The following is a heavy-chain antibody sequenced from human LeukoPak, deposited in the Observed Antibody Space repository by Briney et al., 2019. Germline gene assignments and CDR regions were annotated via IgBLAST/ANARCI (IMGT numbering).Heavy chain of an antibody. CDR3: AREVTGGNPFDY. D-gene: IGHD4-23*01. J-gene: IGHJ4*02. CDR1: GFTVSSNY. Sequence: GGSLRLSCAASGFTVSSNYMSWVRQAPGKGLEWVSVIYNNGNTYYADSVKGRFTISRDNSKNTLYLQMNSPRAEDTAVYYCAREVTGGNPFDYWGQGTLVTVSS. V-gene: IGHV3-53*01. CDR2: IYNNGNT.